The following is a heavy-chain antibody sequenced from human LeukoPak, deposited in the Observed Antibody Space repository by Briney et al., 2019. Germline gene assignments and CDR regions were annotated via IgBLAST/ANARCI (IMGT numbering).Heavy chain of an antibody. V-gene: IGHV4-59*01. CDR3: ARVRYCSTNRCYDREFDN. D-gene: IGHD2-2*01. Sequence: PSETLSLTCAVYGGSFSGYYWSWIRQPPGKGLERIGYIYYSGNTNYNPSLKSRVTISVDTSKNQFSLKLNSVTAADTAVYYCARVRYCSTNRCYDREFDNWCQGTLVTVSS. CDR1: GGSFSGYY. J-gene: IGHJ4*02. CDR2: IYYSGNT.